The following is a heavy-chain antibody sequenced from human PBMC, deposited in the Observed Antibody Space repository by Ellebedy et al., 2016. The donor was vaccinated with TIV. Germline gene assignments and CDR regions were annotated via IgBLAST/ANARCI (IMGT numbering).Heavy chain of an antibody. CDR3: ASRFSSSWYFFDY. Sequence: SETLSLXXTVSGGSISSSSYYWGWIRQPPGKGLEWIGSIYYSGSTYYNPSLKSRVTISVDTSKNQFSLKLSSVTAADTAVYYCASRFSSSWYFFDYWGQGTLVTVSS. CDR1: GGSISSSSYY. D-gene: IGHD6-13*01. CDR2: IYYSGST. J-gene: IGHJ4*02. V-gene: IGHV4-39*01.